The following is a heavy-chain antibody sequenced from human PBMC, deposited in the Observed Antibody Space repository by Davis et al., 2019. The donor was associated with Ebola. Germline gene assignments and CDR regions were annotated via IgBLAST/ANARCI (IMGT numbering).Heavy chain of an antibody. CDR3: ARAGITMIVVVRNLYGMDV. D-gene: IGHD3-22*01. CDR1: GFTFKNHA. CDR2: ISGTGDRA. J-gene: IGHJ6*02. Sequence: GGSLRLSCATSGFTFKNHAMSWVRQAPGKGLEWISAISGTGDRAHYADSVKGRFTISRDNAKNSLYLQMNSLRAEDTAVYYCARAGITMIVVVRNLYGMDVWGQGTTVTVSS. V-gene: IGHV3-23*01.